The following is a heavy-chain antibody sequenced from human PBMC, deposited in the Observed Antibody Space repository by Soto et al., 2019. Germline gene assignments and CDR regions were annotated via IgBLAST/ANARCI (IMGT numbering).Heavy chain of an antibody. J-gene: IGHJ5*02. CDR1: GGSISSGNYY. V-gene: IGHV4-30-4*01. CDR3: ARGMVRGVNWFDP. Sequence: PSETLSRTCTVSGGSISSGNYYWSWIRQPPGKGLEWIGYIYYSGSTYYNPSLKSRVTISIDTSKYQFSLKLSSVTAADTAVYYCARGMVRGVNWFDPWGQGTLVTVSS. CDR2: IYYSGST. D-gene: IGHD3-10*01.